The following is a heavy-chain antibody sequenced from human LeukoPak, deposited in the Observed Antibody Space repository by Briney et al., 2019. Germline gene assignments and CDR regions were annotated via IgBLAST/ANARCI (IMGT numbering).Heavy chain of an antibody. J-gene: IGHJ1*01. D-gene: IGHD3-22*01. CDR1: GGSFSGYY. Sequence: SETLSLTCAVYGGSFSGYYWSWIRQPPGKGLEWIGEINHSGSTNYNPSLKSRVTISVDTSKNQFSLKLSSVTAADTAVYYCASYSSGYYYGTETAEYFQHWGQGTLVTVSS. V-gene: IGHV4-34*01. CDR3: ASYSSGYYYGTETAEYFQH. CDR2: INHSGST.